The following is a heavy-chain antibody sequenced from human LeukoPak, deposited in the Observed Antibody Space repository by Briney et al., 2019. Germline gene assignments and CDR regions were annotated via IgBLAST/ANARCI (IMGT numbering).Heavy chain of an antibody. CDR1: GGSISSSNYY. D-gene: IGHD2-2*01. CDR2: IYYSGST. CDR3: ARRGIGYCSSSSCPNAFDI. V-gene: IGHV4-39*01. J-gene: IGHJ3*02. Sequence: SETLSRNCTVSGGSISSSNYYWGWIRQPPGKGLAWIGSIYYSGSTYYIPSLKSRLPISVDTSKNQFSLKLRSVTATDTAVYYCARRGIGYCSSSSCPNAFDIWGQGTMVTVSS.